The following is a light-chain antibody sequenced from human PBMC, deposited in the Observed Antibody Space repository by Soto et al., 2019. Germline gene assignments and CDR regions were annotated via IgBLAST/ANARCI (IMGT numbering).Light chain of an antibody. Sequence: GDRVTITCQASQDISNSLNWYQQKPGKAPKLLIYDVSNLETGVPSRFSGSGSGTEFTFTISSLQPGDLATYYCQHYSAFSVTFGQGTKVDIK. CDR2: DVS. CDR1: QDISNS. J-gene: IGKJ1*01. V-gene: IGKV1-33*01. CDR3: QHYSAFSVT.